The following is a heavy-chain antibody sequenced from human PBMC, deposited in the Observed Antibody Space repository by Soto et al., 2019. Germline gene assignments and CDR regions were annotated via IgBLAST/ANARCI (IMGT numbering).Heavy chain of an antibody. Sequence: QVQLVESGGGLVKPGGSLRLSCAASGFTFSDYYISWIRQAPGKGLEWGSYISPSSSGRATDYADSVKVRFTISRADAKNSLYLQMNGLRAEDTAVYYCATQSYYENSGYFYDWGPGTRVTVSS. J-gene: IGHJ4*02. CDR2: ISPSSSGRAT. CDR1: GFTFSDYY. D-gene: IGHD3-22*01. CDR3: ATQSYYENSGYFYD. V-gene: IGHV3-11*01.